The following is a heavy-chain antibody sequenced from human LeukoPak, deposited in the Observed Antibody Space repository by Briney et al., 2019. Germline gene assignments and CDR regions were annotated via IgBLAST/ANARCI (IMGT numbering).Heavy chain of an antibody. D-gene: IGHD1-26*01. CDR3: AKGEATIASYSYGMDV. V-gene: IGHV3-23*01. J-gene: IGHJ6*02. CDR2: ISVSGGST. CDR1: GFTFSSYA. Sequence: PGGSLRLSCAGSGFTFSSYAMSWVRQAPGKGLEWVSAISVSGGSTYYADSVKGRFTISRDNSKNPLYLQMNSLRAEDTAVYYCAKGEATIASYSYGMDVWGQGTTVTVSS.